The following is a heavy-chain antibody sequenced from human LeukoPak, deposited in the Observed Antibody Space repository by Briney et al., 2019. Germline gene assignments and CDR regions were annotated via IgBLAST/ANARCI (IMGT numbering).Heavy chain of an antibody. CDR2: ISERGGST. Sequence: GGSLRLSCVVSGITLSNYGMSWVRQAPGKGLEWVSGISERGGSTNYADSVKGRFIISRDTSKNTVYLQMNSMRVEDTDVYFCAKRGIVIRAVIIIGCHKEAYYFDYWGQGILVTVSS. D-gene: IGHD3-10*01. V-gene: IGHV3-23*01. J-gene: IGHJ4*02. CDR1: GITLSNYG. CDR3: AKRGIVIRAVIIIGCHKEAYYFDY.